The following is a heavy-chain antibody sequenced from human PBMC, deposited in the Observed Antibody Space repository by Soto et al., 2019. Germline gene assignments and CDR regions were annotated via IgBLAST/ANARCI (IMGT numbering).Heavy chain of an antibody. V-gene: IGHV4-59*01. J-gene: IGHJ5*02. CDR2: IYYSGST. CDR1: GGSISSYY. D-gene: IGHD2-2*02. CDR3: ASLVVPAAIGWFVP. Sequence: KTSETLSLTCTVSGGSISSYYWSWIRQPPGKGLEWIGYIYYSGSTNYNPSLKSRVTISVDTSKNQFSLKLSSVTAADTAVYYCASLVVPAAIGWFVPWGQGTLVTVSS.